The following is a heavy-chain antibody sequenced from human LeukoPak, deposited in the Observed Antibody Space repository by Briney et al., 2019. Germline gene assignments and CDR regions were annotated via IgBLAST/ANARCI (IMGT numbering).Heavy chain of an antibody. D-gene: IGHD3-22*01. CDR3: ARDLYRIVVVPHYFDY. CDR2: IQQDGSDK. J-gene: IGHJ4*02. V-gene: IGHV3-7*01. CDR1: GFTFSSSW. Sequence: GGSLRLSCAASGFTFSSSWMSWVRQAPGKGLEWVANIQQDGSDKYYVDSVKGRFTISRDNAKNSLYLQMNSLRAEDTAVYYCARDLYRIVVVPHYFDYWGQGTLVTVSS.